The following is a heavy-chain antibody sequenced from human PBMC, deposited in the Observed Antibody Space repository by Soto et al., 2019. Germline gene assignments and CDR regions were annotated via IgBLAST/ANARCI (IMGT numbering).Heavy chain of an antibody. J-gene: IGHJ4*02. Sequence: QVQLVQSGAEVKKPGASVKVSCKASGYTFTGYYTHWVRQAPGQGLELMGWINPNSGGTNYAQKFEGWVTMTRDTSISTAYMELSRMRSDDTAVYYCARDLGGYNSYYFDYWGQGTLVTVSS. D-gene: IGHD5-12*01. CDR3: ARDLGGYNSYYFDY. V-gene: IGHV1-2*04. CDR2: INPNSGGT. CDR1: GYTFTGYY.